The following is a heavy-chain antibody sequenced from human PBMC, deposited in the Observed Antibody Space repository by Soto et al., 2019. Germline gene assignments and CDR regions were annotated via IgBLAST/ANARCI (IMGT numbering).Heavy chain of an antibody. Sequence: QVQLQQSGAGLLKPSETLSLTCAVYGESFSGYIWTWIRQTPGKGLQWIGQINHSGSASYNPSLTSRVTISVHPSNSQCSLELSSVPGADTAVYYCARGLITGSHYSGGWYYFDSWGQGTQVTVSS. V-gene: IGHV4-34*01. CDR3: ARGLITGSHYSGGWYYFDS. CDR2: INHSGSA. J-gene: IGHJ4*02. CDR1: GESFSGYI. D-gene: IGHD6-19*01.